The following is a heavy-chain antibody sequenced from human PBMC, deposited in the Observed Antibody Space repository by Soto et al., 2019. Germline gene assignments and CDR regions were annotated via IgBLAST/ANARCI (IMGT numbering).Heavy chain of an antibody. Sequence: GGSLRLSCAASGFTFSSYAMSWVRQAPGKGLEWVSAISGSGGSTYYADSVKGRFTISRDNSKNTLYLQMNSLRAEDTAVYYCATRRYSSSWYGVDYWGQGTLVTVSS. CDR2: ISGSGGST. CDR1: GFTFSSYA. J-gene: IGHJ4*02. D-gene: IGHD6-13*01. V-gene: IGHV3-23*01. CDR3: ATRRYSSSWYGVDY.